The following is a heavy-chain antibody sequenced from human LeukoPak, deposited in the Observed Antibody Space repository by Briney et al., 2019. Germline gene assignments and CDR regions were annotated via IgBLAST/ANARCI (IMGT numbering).Heavy chain of an antibody. J-gene: IGHJ4*02. D-gene: IGHD5-18*01. CDR1: GGSISSSSHY. CDR3: ARGGYSYGYV. Sequence: PSETLSLTCTVSGGSISSSSHYWGWIRQPPGKGLEWIGYIYYSGSTNYNPSLKSRVTISVDTSKNQFSLKLSSVTAADTAVYYCARGGYSYGYVWGQGTLVTVSS. CDR2: IYYSGST. V-gene: IGHV4-61*05.